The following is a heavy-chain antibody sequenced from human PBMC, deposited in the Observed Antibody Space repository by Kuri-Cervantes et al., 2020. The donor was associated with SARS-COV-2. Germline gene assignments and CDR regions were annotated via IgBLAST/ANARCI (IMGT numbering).Heavy chain of an antibody. J-gene: IGHJ5*02. V-gene: IGHV1-46*01. CDR3: ARQPARRITIFGVVTRALPEYNWFDP. CDR2: INPSGGST. Sequence: ASVKVSCKASGYTFTSYYMHWVRQAPGQGLEWMGIINPSGGSTSYAQKFQGRVTMTGDTSTSTVYMELSSLRSEDTAVYYCARQPARRITIFGVVTRALPEYNWFDPWGQGTLVTVSS. CDR1: GYTFTSYY. D-gene: IGHD3-3*01.